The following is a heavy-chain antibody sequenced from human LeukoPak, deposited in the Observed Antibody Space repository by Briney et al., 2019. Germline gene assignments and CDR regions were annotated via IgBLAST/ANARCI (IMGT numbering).Heavy chain of an antibody. J-gene: IGHJ5*02. CDR3: ARDNSVGDYAWWFDP. Sequence: ASVKVSCKASGYAFTRHYMHWVRQAPGQGLEWMGLINPSSSSTIYAQKFQGGVTMTRDMSTSTDYMELSSLRSEDTAVYYCARDNSVGDYAWWFDPWGQGTLVTVSS. V-gene: IGHV1-46*01. CDR1: GYAFTRHY. CDR2: INPSSSST. D-gene: IGHD1-26*01.